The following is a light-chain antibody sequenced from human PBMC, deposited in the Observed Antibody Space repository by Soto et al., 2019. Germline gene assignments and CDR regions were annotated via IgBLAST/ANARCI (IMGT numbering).Light chain of an antibody. V-gene: IGLV1-47*01. CDR3: SAWDDSLSAYV. J-gene: IGLJ1*01. Sequence: QSALTQPPSASGTPGQRVTISCSGSSSNIGSDFVYWYQQLPGTAPKLLIYHNYQRPSGVPDRFSGSKSGTSGSRAISDLRSEDEADYYCSAWDDSLSAYVFGAGTKLTVL. CDR2: HNY. CDR1: SSNIGSDF.